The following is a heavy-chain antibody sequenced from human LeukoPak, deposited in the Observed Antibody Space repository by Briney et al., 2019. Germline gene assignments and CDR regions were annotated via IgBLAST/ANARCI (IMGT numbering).Heavy chain of an antibody. Sequence: PSETLSLTCAVYGGSFSGYYWSWIRQPPGKGLEWIGEINHSGSTNYNPSLKSRVTMSVDTSKNQFSLKLSSVTAADTAVYYCASQNNSYGSYYFDYWGQGTLVTVSS. J-gene: IGHJ4*02. CDR3: ASQNNSYGSYYFDY. CDR2: INHSGST. CDR1: GGSFSGYY. D-gene: IGHD5-18*01. V-gene: IGHV4-34*01.